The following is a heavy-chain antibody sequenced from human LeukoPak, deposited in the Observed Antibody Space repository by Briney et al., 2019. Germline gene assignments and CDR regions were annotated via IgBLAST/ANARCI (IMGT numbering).Heavy chain of an antibody. CDR3: AREYYDFWSGYSGWSDP. D-gene: IGHD3-3*01. CDR2: IWYDGSNK. J-gene: IGHJ5*02. V-gene: IGHV3-33*01. Sequence: PGRSLRLSCAASGFTFSSYGMHWVRQAPGKGLEWVAVIWYDGSNKYYADSVKGRFTISRDNSKNTLYLQMNSLRAEDTAVYYCAREYYDFWSGYSGWSDPWGQGTLVTVSS. CDR1: GFTFSSYG.